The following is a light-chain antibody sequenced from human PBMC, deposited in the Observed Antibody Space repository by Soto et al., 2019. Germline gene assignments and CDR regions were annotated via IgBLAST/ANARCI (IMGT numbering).Light chain of an antibody. V-gene: IGLV1-51*02. Sequence: QSVLTQPPSVSAAPGQKVTISCSGSSSNIGNNYVSRYQQLPGTAPKLLIYENNKRPSGIPDRFSGSKSGTSATLGITGLQTGDEADYYCGTWDSSLSVWVFGGGTKVTVL. CDR3: GTWDSSLSVWV. CDR2: ENN. J-gene: IGLJ3*02. CDR1: SSNIGNNY.